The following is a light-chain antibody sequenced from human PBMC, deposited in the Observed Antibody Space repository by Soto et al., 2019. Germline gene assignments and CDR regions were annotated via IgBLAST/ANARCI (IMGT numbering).Light chain of an antibody. J-gene: IGKJ1*01. V-gene: IGKV3-11*01. Sequence: EIVMTQSPATLSVSPVERATLSCRASQSVSSYLAWYQQTPGQAPRLLIYDASNRATGIPARFSGSGSGTDFTLTISSLEPEDFAVYYCQQRSNWPRTCGQGTKGDI. CDR2: DAS. CDR1: QSVSSY. CDR3: QQRSNWPRT.